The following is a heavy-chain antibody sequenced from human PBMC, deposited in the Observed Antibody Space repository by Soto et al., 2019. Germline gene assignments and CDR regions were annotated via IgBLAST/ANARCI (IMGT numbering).Heavy chain of an antibody. D-gene: IGHD1-20*01. CDR1: GGSVSSGSYY. CDR3: ATSQKGYNWNYFDH. J-gene: IGHJ4*02. CDR2: IYYSGST. V-gene: IGHV4-61*01. Sequence: SETLSLTCTVSGGSVSSGSYYWSWIRQPPGKGLEWIGYIYYSGSTNYNPSLKSRVTISVDTSKNQFSLKLSSVTAADTAVYYCATSQKGYNWNYFDHWGQGALVTVSS.